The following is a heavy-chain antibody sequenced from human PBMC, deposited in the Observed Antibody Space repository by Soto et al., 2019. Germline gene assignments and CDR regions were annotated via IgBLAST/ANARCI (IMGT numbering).Heavy chain of an antibody. J-gene: IGHJ5*02. CDR2: INQDGSDQ. CDR1: GFTFSSHW. CDR3: ATSMRHTLNP. D-gene: IGHD2-8*01. V-gene: IGHV3-7*01. Sequence: EVQVVESGGGLVQPGGSLRLSCAASGFTFSSHWMTWVRQVPGKGLEWVANINQDGSDQYYVDSVKGRFTISRDNAKNSLCLNMNSLGVEDTAVYYCATSMRHTLNPWGQGTLVTVSS.